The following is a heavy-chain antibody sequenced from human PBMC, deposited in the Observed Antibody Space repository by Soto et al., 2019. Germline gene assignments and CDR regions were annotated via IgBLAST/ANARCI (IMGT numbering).Heavy chain of an antibody. Sequence: QVQLVQSGAKVKKPGSSVKVSCKASGGTFSSYAISWVRQAPGQGLEWMGGIIPIFGTANYAQKFQGRVTITADESTSTAYMELSSLRSEDTAVYYCARVGTTPDDERCYYFDYWGQGTLVTVSS. J-gene: IGHJ4*02. CDR1: GGTFSSYA. V-gene: IGHV1-69*01. D-gene: IGHD1-7*01. CDR2: IIPIFGTA. CDR3: ARVGTTPDDERCYYFDY.